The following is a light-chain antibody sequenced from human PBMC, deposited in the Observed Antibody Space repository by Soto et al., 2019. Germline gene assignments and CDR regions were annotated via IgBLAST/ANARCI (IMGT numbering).Light chain of an antibody. CDR1: SSDVGGYNF. CDR2: EVN. J-gene: IGLJ2*01. CDR3: SSYAEGNNLV. V-gene: IGLV2-8*01. Sequence: QSALTQPPSASGSPGQSVTISCTGTSSDVGGYNFVSWYQQHPGKAPKLMICEVNKRPSGVPDRFSGSKSGNTASLTVSGLQAEDEADYYCSSYAEGNNLVFGGGTKLTVL.